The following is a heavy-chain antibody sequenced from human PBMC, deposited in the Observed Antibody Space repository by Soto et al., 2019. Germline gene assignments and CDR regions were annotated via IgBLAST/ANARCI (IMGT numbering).Heavy chain of an antibody. J-gene: IGHJ6*02. CDR1: GFTFSNYA. CDR2: ISGSGGST. V-gene: IGHV3-23*01. D-gene: IGHD1-26*01. Sequence: GGSLRLSCAASGFTFSNYAISWVRQAPGKGLEWVSSISGSGGSTYYADSVKGRFTISRDNSKNTLYLQMNSLRAEDTAVYYCAAYSGNYERYGVYYGMDVWGQGTTVTSP. CDR3: AAYSGNYERYGVYYGMDV.